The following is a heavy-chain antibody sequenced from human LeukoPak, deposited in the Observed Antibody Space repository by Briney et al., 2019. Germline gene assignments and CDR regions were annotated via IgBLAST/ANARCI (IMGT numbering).Heavy chain of an antibody. CDR2: IKQDESQK. CDR1: GFNFTRYW. CDR3: ATNWGLDY. Sequence: GGSLRLSCAASGFNFTRYWMSWVRQPPGKGLEWVANIKQDESQKYYVDSVRGRFTISRDNAKNSLYLQMNNLRVEDTAVYYCATNWGLDYWGQGTLVAVSS. J-gene: IGHJ4*02. D-gene: IGHD7-27*01. V-gene: IGHV3-7*01.